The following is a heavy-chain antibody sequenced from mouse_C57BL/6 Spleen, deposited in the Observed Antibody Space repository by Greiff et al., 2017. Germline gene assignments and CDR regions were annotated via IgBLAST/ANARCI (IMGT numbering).Heavy chain of an antibody. Sequence: VQLQQSGPELVKPGASVTISCKASGYTFTDYYMNWVKQSHGKSLEWIGDINPNNGGTSYNQKFKGKATLTVDKSSSTAYMGLRSLTSEDSAVYYSARPGVVAADYWGQGTTLTVSS. CDR2: INPNNGGT. V-gene: IGHV1-26*01. J-gene: IGHJ2*01. D-gene: IGHD1-1*01. CDR1: GYTFTDYY. CDR3: ARPGVVAADY.